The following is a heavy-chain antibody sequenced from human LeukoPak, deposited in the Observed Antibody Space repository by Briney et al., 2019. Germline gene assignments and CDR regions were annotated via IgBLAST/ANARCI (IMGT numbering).Heavy chain of an antibody. J-gene: IGHJ4*02. CDR2: INAGNGDT. CDR1: GYTFTNYP. CDR3: ARAQLGSNRPGDY. Sequence: GASVKVSCKASGYTFTNYPMHWVRQAPGQRLEWMGWINAGNGDTKFSQKFQGKVTITRDTSASTDYMELSSLRSEDTAVYYCARAQLGSNRPGDYWGQGTLVTVSS. D-gene: IGHD6-13*01. V-gene: IGHV1-3*01.